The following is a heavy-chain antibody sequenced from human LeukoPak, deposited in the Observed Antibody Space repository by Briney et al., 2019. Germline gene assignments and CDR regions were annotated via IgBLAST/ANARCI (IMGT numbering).Heavy chain of an antibody. CDR3: ARNTYYYGSGSYFAFDI. CDR1: GGTFSSYA. V-gene: IGHV1-69*01. J-gene: IGHJ3*02. Sequence: GASVTVSCKASGGTFSSYAISWVRQAPGQGLEWMGGIIPIFGTANYAQKFQGRVTITADESTSTAYMELSSLRSEDTAVYYCARNTYYYGSGSYFAFDIWGQGTMVTVSS. D-gene: IGHD3-10*01. CDR2: IIPIFGTA.